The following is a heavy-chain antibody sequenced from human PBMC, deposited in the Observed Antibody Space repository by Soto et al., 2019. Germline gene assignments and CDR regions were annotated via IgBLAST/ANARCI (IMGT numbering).Heavy chain of an antibody. CDR3: ARDNEIACSFDP. D-gene: IGHD1-1*01. CDR1: GFTFSSYS. J-gene: IGHJ5*02. CDR2: ISLRSTTI. Sequence: EVQVVESGGGLAQPGGSLRLSCAASGFTFSSYSMNWARQAPGKGLEWVSYISLRSTTIYYADSVKGRFTISRDDAKNSRYLQMNGLRDEDTAVYYCARDNEIACSFDPWGQGTLVIVAS. V-gene: IGHV3-48*02.